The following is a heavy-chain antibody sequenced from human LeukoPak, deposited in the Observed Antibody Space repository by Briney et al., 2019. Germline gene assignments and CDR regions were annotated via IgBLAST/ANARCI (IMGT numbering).Heavy chain of an antibody. CDR1: GYSFTSYW. D-gene: IGHD1-26*01. CDR3: ARLEWELNPFDY. Sequence: GESLKIFCKGSGYSFTSYWIGWVLQMPGKGLEWMGIIYPGDSDTRYSPSFQGQATISADKSISTAYLQWSSLKASDTAIYYCARLEWELNPFDYWGQGTLVTVSS. J-gene: IGHJ4*02. CDR2: IYPGDSDT. V-gene: IGHV5-51*01.